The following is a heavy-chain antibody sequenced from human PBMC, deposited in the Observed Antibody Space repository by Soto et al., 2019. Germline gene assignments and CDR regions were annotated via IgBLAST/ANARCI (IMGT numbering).Heavy chain of an antibody. D-gene: IGHD6-19*01. V-gene: IGHV3-74*01. CDR3: AKYTSGPGGVDC. CDR1: GFTFSSYW. Sequence: EVQLVESGGGLVQPGGSLRLSCAASGFTFSSYWMHWVRQAPGKGLVWVSRINSDGSSTSYADSVKGRFTISRDNAKNTLYLQMNRLRAEDTAVYYCAKYTSGPGGVDCWGQGTLVTVSS. CDR2: INSDGSST. J-gene: IGHJ4*02.